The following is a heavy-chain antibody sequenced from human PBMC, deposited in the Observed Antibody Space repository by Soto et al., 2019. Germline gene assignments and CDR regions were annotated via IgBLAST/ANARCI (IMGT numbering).Heavy chain of an antibody. V-gene: IGHV4-59*01. D-gene: IGHD3-16*02. J-gene: IGHJ1*01. CDR3: VKYRLHWAPQY. Sequence: SETLSLTCNVSNTSISDDYWAWIRQSPGKGLEWIGFSHYSGNSAYNPSLKTRVSMSVDTSKKQVSLKLTSVTAADTAVYYCVKYRLHWAPQYWGQGTLVTVSS. CDR1: NTSISDDY. CDR2: SHYSGNS.